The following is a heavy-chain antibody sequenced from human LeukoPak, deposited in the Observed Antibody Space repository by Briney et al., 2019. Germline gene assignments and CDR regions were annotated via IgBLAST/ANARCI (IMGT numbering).Heavy chain of an antibody. CDR3: ARHTRSIAVAGTGLNYFDY. CDR1: GGSFSGYY. D-gene: IGHD6-19*01. V-gene: IGHV4-34*01. Sequence: SETLSLTCAVYGGSFSGYYWCWIRQPPGKGLDGIGEINHSGSTNYNPSLKSRVTISVDTSKNQFSLKLSSVTAADTAVYYCARHTRSIAVAGTGLNYFDYWGQGTLVTVSS. CDR2: INHSGST. J-gene: IGHJ4*02.